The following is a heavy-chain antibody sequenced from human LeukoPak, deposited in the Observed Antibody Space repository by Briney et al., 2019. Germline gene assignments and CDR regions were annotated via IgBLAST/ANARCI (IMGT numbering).Heavy chain of an antibody. CDR1: GFTVSSNY. CDR2: IYTGGST. J-gene: IGHJ3*02. CDR3: AARSGWDAFDI. Sequence: GGSLRLSCAASGFTVSSNYMSWVRQAPGKGLEWVSVIYTGGSTYYADSVKGRFTISRDNSKNTLYLQMNSLRAEDTAVYYCAARSGWDAFDIWGQGTKVTVSS. V-gene: IGHV3-53*01. D-gene: IGHD6-19*01.